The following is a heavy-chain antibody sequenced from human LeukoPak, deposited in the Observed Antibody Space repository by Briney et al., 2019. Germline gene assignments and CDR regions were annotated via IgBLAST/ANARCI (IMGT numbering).Heavy chain of an antibody. J-gene: IGHJ5*02. CDR3: ASAVRWFGELTSNWFDP. D-gene: IGHD3-10*01. CDR1: GGSFSGYY. Sequence: SETLSLTCAVYGGSFSGYYWSWIRQPPGKGLEWIGEINHSGSTNYNPSLKSRVTISVDTSKNQFSLKLSSVTAADTAVYYCASAVRWFGELTSNWFDPWGQGTLVTVSS. V-gene: IGHV4-34*01. CDR2: INHSGST.